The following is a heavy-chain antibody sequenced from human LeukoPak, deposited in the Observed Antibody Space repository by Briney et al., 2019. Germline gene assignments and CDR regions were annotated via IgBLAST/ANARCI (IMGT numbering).Heavy chain of an antibody. Sequence: GGSLRLSCAASGFTFSSYDMHWVRQAPGKGLEWVAFIRYDGSITYYADSVKGRFTISRENSKNTLYLQMNSLRAEDTVVYYCAKDLSAFGGGIQPTFDYWGQGTLVTVSS. CDR1: GFTFSSYD. CDR3: AKDLSAFGGGIQPTFDY. CDR2: IRYDGSIT. V-gene: IGHV3-30*02. D-gene: IGHD3-16*01. J-gene: IGHJ4*02.